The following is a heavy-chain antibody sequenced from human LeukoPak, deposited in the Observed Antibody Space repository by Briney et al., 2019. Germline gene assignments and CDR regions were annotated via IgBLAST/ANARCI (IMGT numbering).Heavy chain of an antibody. CDR1: GGSISSYY. V-gene: IGHV4-4*07. CDR2: IYTSGST. J-gene: IGHJ6*02. CDR3: VSLSESVGWNYYYGMDV. D-gene: IGHD1-26*01. Sequence: ETLSLTCTVSGGSISSYYWSWIRQPAGKGLEWIGRIYTSGSTNYNPSLKSRVTMSVDTSKNQFSLKLSSVTAADTAVYYCVSLSESVGWNYYYGMDVWGQGTTVIVSS.